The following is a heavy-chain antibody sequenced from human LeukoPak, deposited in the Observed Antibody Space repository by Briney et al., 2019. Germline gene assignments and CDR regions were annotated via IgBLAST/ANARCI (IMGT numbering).Heavy chain of an antibody. CDR2: FDPEDGET. V-gene: IGHV1-24*01. J-gene: IGHJ3*02. Sequence: ASVKVSCKVSGYTLTELSMHWVRQAPGNGLEWMGGFDPEDGETIYAQKFQGRVTMAEDTSTDTAYMELSSLRSEDTAVYYCATTKGFYDSSGYYHDAFDIRGQGTMVTVSS. CDR1: GYTLTELS. CDR3: ATTKGFYDSSGYYHDAFDI. D-gene: IGHD3-22*01.